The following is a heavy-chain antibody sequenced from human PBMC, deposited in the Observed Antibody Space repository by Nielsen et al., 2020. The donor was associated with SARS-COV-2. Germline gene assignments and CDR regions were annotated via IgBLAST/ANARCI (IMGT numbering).Heavy chain of an antibody. CDR3: SSPLSELQSLPNLMDV. Sequence: GESLKISCAASGFSFSDYWMSWVRQAPGKGPECVATIKEDGSEHFYVDSVRGRFTISRDNAKKSLFLQMNSLRAEDTAVYFCSSPLSELQSLPNLMDVWGQGTTVTVSS. J-gene: IGHJ6*02. D-gene: IGHD1-26*01. V-gene: IGHV3-7*01. CDR1: GFSFSDYW. CDR2: IKEDGSEH.